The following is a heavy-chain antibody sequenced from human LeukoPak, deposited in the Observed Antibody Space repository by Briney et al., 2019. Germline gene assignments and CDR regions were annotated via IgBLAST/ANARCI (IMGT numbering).Heavy chain of an antibody. D-gene: IGHD2-15*01. V-gene: IGHV4-61*03. CDR3: ARDHCSGGSCYSVYYGMDV. CDR1: GGSVSSGSYY. J-gene: IGHJ6*04. Sequence: SETLSLTCTVSGGSVSSGSYYWRWVRQPPGKGLEWIGYIYYSGSTNYNPSLKSRVTISVDTSKNHFSLKLSSVTAADTAVYYCARDHCSGGSCYSVYYGMDVWGKGTTVTVSS. CDR2: IYYSGST.